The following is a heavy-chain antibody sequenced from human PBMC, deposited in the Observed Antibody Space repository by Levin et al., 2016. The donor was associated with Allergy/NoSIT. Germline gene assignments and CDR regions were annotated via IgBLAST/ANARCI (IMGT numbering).Heavy chain of an antibody. J-gene: IGHJ6*02. CDR3: AKDPGLVTGTTHNYYYFGMDV. V-gene: IGHV3-30*18. CDR2: ISYDGSKK. Sequence: VRQAPGKGLEWVAVISYDGSKKSYVDSAMGRFTISRDNSKNTLYLQMSSLRIEDTAVYFCAKDPGLVTGTTHNYYYFGMDVWGQGTTVTVSS. D-gene: IGHD1-14*01.